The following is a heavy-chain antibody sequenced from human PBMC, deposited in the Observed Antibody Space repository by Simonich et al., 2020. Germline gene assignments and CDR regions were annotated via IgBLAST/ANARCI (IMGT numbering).Heavy chain of an antibody. D-gene: IGHD5-12*01. CDR3: ATGNLPTTQGGVFDY. CDR2: FDHEDGET. V-gene: IGHV1-24*01. J-gene: IGHJ4*02. CDR1: GYTLTELS. Sequence: VHGGAEVKKPGASVKVSCKVSGYTLTELSMQWVRQAPGKGLEWMGGFDHEDGETIYAQKFQGRVTMTDDTSTDTAYMELSSLRSEDTAVYYCATGNLPTTQGGVFDYWGQGTLVTVSS.